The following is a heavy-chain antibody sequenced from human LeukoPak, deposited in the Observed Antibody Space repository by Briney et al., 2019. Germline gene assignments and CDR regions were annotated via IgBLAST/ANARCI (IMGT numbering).Heavy chain of an antibody. D-gene: IGHD2-21*02. V-gene: IGHV1-18*04. Sequence: GASVKVSCKASGYTFTGYYMHWVRQAPGQGLEWMGWISAYNGNSNYAQKLQGRVTMTTDTSTSTAYMELRSLRSDDTAVYYCARGGIVVVTDAFDIWGQGTMVTVSS. CDR3: ARGGIVVVTDAFDI. CDR2: ISAYNGNS. J-gene: IGHJ3*02. CDR1: GYTFTGYY.